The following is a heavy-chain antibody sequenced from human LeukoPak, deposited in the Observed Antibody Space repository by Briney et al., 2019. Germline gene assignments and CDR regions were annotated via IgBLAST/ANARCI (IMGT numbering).Heavy chain of an antibody. CDR2: IYYSGST. CDR1: GGSISSGDYY. J-gene: IGHJ4*02. V-gene: IGHV4-30-4*01. Sequence: PSETLSLTCTVSGGSISSGDYYWSWIRQPPGKGLEWIGYIYYSGSTYYNPSLKSRVTTSVDTSKNQFSLKLSSVTAADTAVYYCARNKYYYDSSGYYPYYFDYWGQGTLVTVSS. CDR3: ARNKYYYDSSGYYPYYFDY. D-gene: IGHD3-22*01.